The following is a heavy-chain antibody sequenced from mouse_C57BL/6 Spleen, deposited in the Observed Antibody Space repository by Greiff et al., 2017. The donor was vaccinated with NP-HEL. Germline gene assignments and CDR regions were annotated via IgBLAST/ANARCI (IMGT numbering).Heavy chain of an antibody. CDR3: ARGYYGSSYDY. D-gene: IGHD1-1*01. Sequence: QVQLQQPGAELVRPGSSVKLSCKASGYTFTSYWMAWVKQRPGQGLEWIGNIYPSDRETHYNQKFKDKATLTVDKPSSPAYMQLSSLTAEDSAVYYCARGYYGSSYDYWGQGTTLTVSS. CDR2: IYPSDRET. CDR1: GYTFTSYW. V-gene: IGHV1-61*01. J-gene: IGHJ2*01.